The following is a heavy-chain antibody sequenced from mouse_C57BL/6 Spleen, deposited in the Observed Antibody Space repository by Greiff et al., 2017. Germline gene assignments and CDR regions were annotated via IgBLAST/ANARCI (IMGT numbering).Heavy chain of an antibody. CDR1: GFTFSDYG. D-gene: IGHD4-1*01. CDR3: ASGTGPDYAMDY. CDR2: ISSGSSTI. Sequence: EVKLVESGGGLVKPGGSLKLSCAASGFTFSDYGMHWVRQAPEKGLEWVAYISSGSSTIYYADTVKGRFTISRDNAKNTLFLQMTSLRSEDTAMYYCASGTGPDYAMDYWGQGTSVTVSS. J-gene: IGHJ4*01. V-gene: IGHV5-17*01.